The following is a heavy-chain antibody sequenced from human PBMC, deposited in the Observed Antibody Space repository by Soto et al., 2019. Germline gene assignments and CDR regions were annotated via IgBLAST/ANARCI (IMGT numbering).Heavy chain of an antibody. CDR1: GYTFTGHY. Sequence: GASVKVSCKASGYTFTGHYMHWVRQAPGQGLEWMGWINPNSGGTNYAQKFQGRVTMTRDTSISTAYMELSRLRSDDTAVYYCAREPLYGCSNTTCYNNWFDPWGQGTLVTVSS. J-gene: IGHJ5*02. V-gene: IGHV1-2*02. CDR2: INPNSGGT. CDR3: AREPLYGCSNTTCYNNWFDP. D-gene: IGHD2-2*02.